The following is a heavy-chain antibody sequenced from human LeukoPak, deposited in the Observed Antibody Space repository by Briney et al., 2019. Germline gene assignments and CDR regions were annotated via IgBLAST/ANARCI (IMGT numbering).Heavy chain of an antibody. CDR3: AKDRNYVGTLDY. V-gene: IGHV3-7*01. CDR1: GFTFSSYW. J-gene: IGHJ4*02. CDR2: IKQDVNQK. Sequence: GGSLRLSCAASGFTFSSYWMSWVRQAPGKGLEWVANIKQDVNQKYYVDSVKGRFTISRDNAKNSLYLQMNSLRAEDTAVYYCAKDRNYVGTLDYWGQGTLVTVSS. D-gene: IGHD3-10*02.